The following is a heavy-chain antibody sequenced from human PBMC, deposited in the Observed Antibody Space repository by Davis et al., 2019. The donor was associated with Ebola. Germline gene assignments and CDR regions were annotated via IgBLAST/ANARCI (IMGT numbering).Heavy chain of an antibody. D-gene: IGHD3-16*01. CDR1: GFTFSSYA. J-gene: IGHJ5*02. CDR3: AARAGLGT. V-gene: IGHV3-23*01. Sequence: GESLKIPCAASGFTFSSYAMSWVRQAPGKGLEWVSAISGSGGSTYYADSVKGRFTISRDNSKNTLYLQMNSLRAEDTAVYYCAARAGLGTWGQGTLVTVSS. CDR2: ISGSGGST.